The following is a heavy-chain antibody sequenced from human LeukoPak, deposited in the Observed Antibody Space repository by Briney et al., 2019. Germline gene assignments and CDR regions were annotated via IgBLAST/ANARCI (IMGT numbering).Heavy chain of an antibody. CDR1: GYTFNGYY. CDR2: INPNNGGT. CDR3: ARVIGGRKRGQGPIDGFDI. J-gene: IGHJ3*02. Sequence: ASVKVSCKASGYTFNGYYVHWVRQAPGQGLEWMGWINPNNGGTKYGHKFQGRVTMTRDRSISTAYMSRLRSDDTAMYYCARVIGGRKRGQGPIDGFDIWGQGTLVTVSS. V-gene: IGHV1-2*02.